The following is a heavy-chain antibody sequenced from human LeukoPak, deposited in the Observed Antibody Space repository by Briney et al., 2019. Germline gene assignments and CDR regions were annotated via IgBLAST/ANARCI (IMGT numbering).Heavy chain of an antibody. V-gene: IGHV3-23*01. D-gene: IGHD3-3*01. CDR3: AKDRNSDFWSGYYSDY. CDR1: GFTFSSYA. J-gene: IGHJ4*02. Sequence: GGSLRLSCAASGFTFSSYAMSWVRQAPGKGLEWVSAISGSGGSTYYADSVKGRFTISRDNSKNTRYLQMNSLRAEDTAVYYCAKDRNSDFWSGYYSDYWGQGTLVTVSS. CDR2: ISGSGGST.